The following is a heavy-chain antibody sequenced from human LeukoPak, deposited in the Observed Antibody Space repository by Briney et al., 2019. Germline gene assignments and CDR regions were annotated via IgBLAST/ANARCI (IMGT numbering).Heavy chain of an antibody. J-gene: IGHJ6*03. D-gene: IGHD6-6*01. Sequence: GGSLRLSCAASGFTFSSYAMSWVRQAPGKGLEWVSAISGSGGSTYYADSVKGRFTISRDNSKNTLYLQMNSLRAEDTAVYYCAKGEYSSSSHYYYMDVWGKGTTVTVSS. CDR2: ISGSGGST. V-gene: IGHV3-23*01. CDR1: GFTFSSYA. CDR3: AKGEYSSSSHYYYMDV.